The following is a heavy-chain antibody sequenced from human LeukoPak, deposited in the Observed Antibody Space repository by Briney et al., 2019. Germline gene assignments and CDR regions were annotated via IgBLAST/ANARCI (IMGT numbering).Heavy chain of an antibody. CDR1: VYTFTGYY. CDR3: ARDLSSTDHWEFDH. V-gene: IGHV1-2*06. Sequence: GASVKGSCKASVYTFTGYYIHWVRQAPGQGLEWMGRINPGSAATYLAQSFQDRVTVTSDMSIGTAYMELSGLTSDDTAVYYCARDLSSTDHWEFDHWGQGTLVTVSS. J-gene: IGHJ4*02. D-gene: IGHD1-26*01. CDR2: INPGSAAT.